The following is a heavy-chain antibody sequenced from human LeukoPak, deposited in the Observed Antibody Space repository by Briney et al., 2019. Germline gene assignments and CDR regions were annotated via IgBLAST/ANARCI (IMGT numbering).Heavy chain of an antibody. CDR2: FYPGGST. V-gene: IGHV3-66*01. CDR3: ARGGESVGVDFDY. J-gene: IGHJ4*02. D-gene: IGHD1-26*01. CDR1: GFTVSSNY. Sequence: PGGSLRLSCAASGFTVSSNYMSWVRQAPGKGLEWVSAFYPGGSTYYADSVKGRFTISRDNSKNTLYLQMDSLRAEDTAVYYCARGGESVGVDFDYWGQGTLVTVSS.